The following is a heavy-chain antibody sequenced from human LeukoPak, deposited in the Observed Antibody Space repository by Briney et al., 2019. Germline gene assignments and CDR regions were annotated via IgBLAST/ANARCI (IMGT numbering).Heavy chain of an antibody. Sequence: AGGSLRLSCAASGXTFSDYYMSWIRQAPGKGLEWVSYISSSSSYTNNADSVKGRFTISRDNAKNSLYLQMNSLRAEDTAVYYCARGRYCSITSCYGLYYFDYWGQGTLVTVSS. CDR3: ARGRYCSITSCYGLYYFDY. D-gene: IGHD2-2*01. J-gene: IGHJ4*02. V-gene: IGHV3-11*05. CDR2: ISSSSSYT. CDR1: GXTFSDYY.